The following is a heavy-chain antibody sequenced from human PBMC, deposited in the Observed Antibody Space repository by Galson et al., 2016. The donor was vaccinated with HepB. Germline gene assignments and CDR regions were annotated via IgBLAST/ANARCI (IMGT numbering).Heavy chain of an antibody. J-gene: IGHJ4*02. CDR3: ASSEFSSSYFDY. Sequence: SVKVSCKASGYTFTSYYMHWVRQAPGQGLEWMGILNPSGNSTSYAQKFQGRVTMTRVTSTSTVYLELSSLKSEDTAVYYCASSEFSSSYFDYWGQGTLVTVSS. CDR2: LNPSGNST. CDR1: GYTFTSYY. D-gene: IGHD6-6*01. V-gene: IGHV1-46*01.